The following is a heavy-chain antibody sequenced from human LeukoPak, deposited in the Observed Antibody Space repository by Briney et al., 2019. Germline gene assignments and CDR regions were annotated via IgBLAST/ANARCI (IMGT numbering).Heavy chain of an antibody. CDR2: INHSGST. J-gene: IGHJ4*02. CDR3: ARETDSSSWYRSYYFDY. V-gene: IGHV4-34*01. Sequence: SETLSLTCAVYGGSFSGYYWSWSRQPPGKVLEWIGEINHSGSTNYNPSLKSRVTISVDTSKNQFSLKLSSVTAADTAVYYCARETDSSSWYRSYYFDYWGQGTLVTVSS. D-gene: IGHD6-13*01. CDR1: GGSFSGYY.